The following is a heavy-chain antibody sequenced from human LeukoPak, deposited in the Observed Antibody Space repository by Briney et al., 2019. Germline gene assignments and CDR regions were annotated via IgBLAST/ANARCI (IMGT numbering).Heavy chain of an antibody. D-gene: IGHD2-2*01. CDR2: ISGSGGST. CDR1: GFTFSSYA. J-gene: IGHJ4*02. V-gene: IGHV3-23*01. Sequence: GGSLRLSCAASGFTFSSYAMSWVRQAPGKGLEWVSAISGSGGSTYYADSVKGRFTISRDNAKNSLYLQMNSLRAEDTAVYYCARDEGYCSSTSCYLLDYWGQGTQVTVSS. CDR3: ARDEGYCSSTSCYLLDY.